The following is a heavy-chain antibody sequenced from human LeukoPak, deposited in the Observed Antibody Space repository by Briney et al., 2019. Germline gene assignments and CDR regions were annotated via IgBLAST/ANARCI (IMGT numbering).Heavy chain of an antibody. CDR2: IGGRGGST. CDR1: GFTFSSYT. J-gene: IGHJ5*02. V-gene: IGHV3-23*01. CDR3: GKEGGA. Sequence: GGSLRLSCAASGFTFSSYTMTWVRQAPGKGLEWVSAIGGRGGSTYYADSLGGRFTIARDNSKDMVYLQMNSLKVEDTAIYYCGKEGGAWGQGTKVTVSS. D-gene: IGHD3-16*01.